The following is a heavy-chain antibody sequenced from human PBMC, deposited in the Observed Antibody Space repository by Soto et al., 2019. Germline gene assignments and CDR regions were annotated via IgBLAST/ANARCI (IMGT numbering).Heavy chain of an antibody. CDR1: GFTFDEFG. J-gene: IGHJ6*02. CDR3: AKDQSITIFGVATIKYYYYGMDV. CDR2: FNWNGNYI. D-gene: IGHD3-3*01. Sequence: GGSLILSCAASGFTFDEFGMSWFLQVPGKGPEWVSSFNWNGNYIHYADSVRGRFTISRDNSKNTLYLQMNSLRAEDTAVYYCAKDQSITIFGVATIKYYYYGMDVWGQGTTVTVSS. V-gene: IGHV3-20*04.